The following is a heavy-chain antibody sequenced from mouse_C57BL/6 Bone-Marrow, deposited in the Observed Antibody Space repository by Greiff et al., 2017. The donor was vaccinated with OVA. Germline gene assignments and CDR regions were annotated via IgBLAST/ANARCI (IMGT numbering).Heavy chain of an antibody. D-gene: IGHD1-1*01. J-gene: IGHJ1*03. V-gene: IGHV1-69*01. CDR2: IDPSDSYT. CDR1: GYTFTSYW. CDR3: ARENYYGSSYFYWYFDV. Sequence: VQLQQPGAELVMPGASVKLSCKASGYTFTSYWMHWVKQRPGQGLEWIGEIDPSDSYTNYNQKFKGKSTLTVDKSSSTAYMQLSSLTSEDSAVYYCARENYYGSSYFYWYFDVWGTGTTVTVSS.